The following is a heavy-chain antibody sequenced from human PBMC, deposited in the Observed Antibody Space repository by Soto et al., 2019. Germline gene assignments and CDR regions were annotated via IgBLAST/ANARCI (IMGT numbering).Heavy chain of an antibody. CDR3: ARRRITTFGVVITGYGMDV. CDR2: IYHSGTA. V-gene: IGHV4-4*02. D-gene: IGHD3-3*01. J-gene: IGHJ6*02. CDR1: GGSISNNNC. Sequence: SETLSLTCAVSGGSISNNNCWNWVRQPPGKGLEWIGEIYHSGTANYSPSLKSRVTISVDKSNNQFSLTLNSVTAADTAVYYCARRRITTFGVVITGYGMDVWGQGTTVTVSS.